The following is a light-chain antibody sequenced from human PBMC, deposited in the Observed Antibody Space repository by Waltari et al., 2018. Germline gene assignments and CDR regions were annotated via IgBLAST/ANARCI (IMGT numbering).Light chain of an antibody. Sequence: EIQMTQSPSSVSASVGARVPITCRSSQGVSTWLAWFQQKPGKAPKLLIYGASRLQSGVPSRFTGSGSGTEFTLTISSLQPEDSATYYCHQAHTFPYTFGQGTKLEIK. CDR3: HQAHTFPYT. V-gene: IGKV1-12*01. CDR1: QGVSTW. J-gene: IGKJ2*01. CDR2: GAS.